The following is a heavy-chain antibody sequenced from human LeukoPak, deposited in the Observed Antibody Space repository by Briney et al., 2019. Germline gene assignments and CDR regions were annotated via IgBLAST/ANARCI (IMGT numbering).Heavy chain of an antibody. Sequence: GGSLKLSCAASGFIFSACAVHWIRQAPGKGLEWVGLIGSRADNHATLYGASMEGKFTISRDDSKNTAYLQMNSLKTEDTAVYYCTRHLDGIAAYDYWGQGSLVTVSS. V-gene: IGHV3-73*01. CDR3: TRHLDGIAAYDY. D-gene: IGHD6-13*01. J-gene: IGHJ4*02. CDR2: IGSRADNHAT. CDR1: GFIFSACA.